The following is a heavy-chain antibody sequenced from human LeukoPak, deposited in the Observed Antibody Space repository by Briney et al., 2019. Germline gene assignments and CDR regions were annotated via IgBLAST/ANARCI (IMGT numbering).Heavy chain of an antibody. CDR1: GFTFRRYG. J-gene: IGHJ4*02. CDR3: AKAPPRGWLGRGWDY. CDR2: ISGSGGST. D-gene: IGHD6-19*01. Sequence: PGGSLRLSCAASGFTFRRYGVSWVRQAPGKGLEWVSAISGSGGSTYYADSVKGRFTVSRDNSKNTLYLQMNSLRAEDTAVYYCAKAPPRGWLGRGWDYWGQGTLVTVSS. V-gene: IGHV3-23*01.